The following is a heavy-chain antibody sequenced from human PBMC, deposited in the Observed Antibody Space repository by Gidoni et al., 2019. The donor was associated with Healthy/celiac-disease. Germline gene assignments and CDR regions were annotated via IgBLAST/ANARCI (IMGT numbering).Heavy chain of an antibody. CDR2: ISGSGGST. CDR3: AKAPRGDPVGFDY. D-gene: IGHD3-10*01. Sequence: EVQLLESGVGLVQPGGSLRLSCAASGFTFSSYAMSWVRQAPGKGLEWVSAISGSGGSTYYADSVKGRFTISRDNSKNTLYLQMNSLRAEDTAVYYCAKAPRGDPVGFDYWGQGTLVTVSS. V-gene: IGHV3-23*01. CDR1: GFTFSSYA. J-gene: IGHJ4*02.